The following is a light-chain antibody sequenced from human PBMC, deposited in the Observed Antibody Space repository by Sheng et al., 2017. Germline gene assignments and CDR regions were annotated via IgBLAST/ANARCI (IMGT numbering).Light chain of an antibody. J-gene: IGKJ1*01. CDR2: AAS. CDR1: QTISSK. Sequence: DIQMTQSPSSLSASIGDRVTITCRASQTISSKLNWYQQKPGKAPKLLIYAASSLQSGVTSRFSGSGSGTDFTLTISSLQPEDFATYYCQQTYGSLTWTFGQGTKVEIK. V-gene: IGKV1-39*01. CDR3: QQTYGSLTWT.